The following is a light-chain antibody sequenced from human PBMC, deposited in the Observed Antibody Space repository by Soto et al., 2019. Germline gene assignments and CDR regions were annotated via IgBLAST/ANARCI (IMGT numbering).Light chain of an antibody. CDR3: SSYTSSGIPYV. CDR1: SSDVGGYNY. Sequence: QSALTQPASVSGSPRQSITISCTGTSSDVGGYNYVSWYQQHPGKAPKLMIYAVSNRPSGVSNRFSGSKSGNTASLTISGLQDEDEADYSCSSYTSSGIPYVFGPGTKLTVL. CDR2: AVS. V-gene: IGLV2-14*01. J-gene: IGLJ1*01.